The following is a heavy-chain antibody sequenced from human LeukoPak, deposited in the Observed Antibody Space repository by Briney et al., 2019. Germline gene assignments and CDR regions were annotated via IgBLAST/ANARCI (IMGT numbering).Heavy chain of an antibody. Sequence: GGSLRLSCAASGFTFSDYYMSWIRQAPGKGLEWVSYISSSGSTIYYADSVKGRFTISGDNAKNSLYLQMNSLRAEDTAVYYCARAAFHGSGSYRYYYYGMDVWGQGTTVTVSS. J-gene: IGHJ6*02. CDR2: ISSSGSTI. CDR3: ARAAFHGSGSYRYYYYGMDV. D-gene: IGHD3-10*01. CDR1: GFTFSDYY. V-gene: IGHV3-11*01.